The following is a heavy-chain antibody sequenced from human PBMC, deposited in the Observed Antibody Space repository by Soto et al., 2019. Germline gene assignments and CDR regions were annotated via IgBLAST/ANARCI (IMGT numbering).Heavy chain of an antibody. V-gene: IGHV4-59*08. Sequence: SETLSLTCTVSGGSISSYYWSWIRQPPGKGLEWIGYIYYSGSTNYNPSLKSRVTISVDTYKNQFSLKLSSVTAADTAVYYCARQGPYSGYVLYYYGMDVWGQGTTVTVSS. J-gene: IGHJ6*02. D-gene: IGHD5-12*01. CDR3: ARQGPYSGYVLYYYGMDV. CDR2: IYYSGST. CDR1: GGSISSYY.